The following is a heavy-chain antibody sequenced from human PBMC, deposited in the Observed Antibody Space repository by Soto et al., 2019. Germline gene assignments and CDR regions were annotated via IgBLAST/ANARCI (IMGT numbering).Heavy chain of an antibody. J-gene: IGHJ3*02. D-gene: IGHD4-17*01. Sequence: GXSVKVSCKASGYPLTGYYMHWVRQAPGQGLEWMGWINPNSGGTNYAQKFQCRVTMTRDTSISTAYMELSRLRSDDTAVYYCARDRDYCDYEDAFDIWGQGTMVTVSS. CDR2: INPNSGGT. CDR3: ARDRDYCDYEDAFDI. V-gene: IGHV1-2*02. CDR1: GYPLTGYY.